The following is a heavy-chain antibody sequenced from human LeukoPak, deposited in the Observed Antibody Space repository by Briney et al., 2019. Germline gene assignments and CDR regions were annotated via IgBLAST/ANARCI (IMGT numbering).Heavy chain of an antibody. D-gene: IGHD1-26*01. CDR3: ARWEDNIDY. J-gene: IGHJ4*02. CDR2: IYYSGST. V-gene: IGHV4-61*01. CDR1: GGSVSSGSYY. Sequence: SETLSLTCTVSGGSVSSGSYYWSWIRQPPGKGLEWIGYIYYSGSTNYNPSLKSRVTISVDTSKNQFSLKLSSVTAADTAVYYCARWEDNIDYWGQGTLVTVSS.